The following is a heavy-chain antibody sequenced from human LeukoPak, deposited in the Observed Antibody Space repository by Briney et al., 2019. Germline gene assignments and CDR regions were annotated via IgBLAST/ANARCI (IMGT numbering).Heavy chain of an antibody. CDR3: ARRPGIAAAGPLDAFDI. CDR1: GYSFTSYW. CDR2: IYPGDSDT. Sequence: GESLKISFKGPGYSFTSYWIGWVRPMPGKGLEWMGIIYPGDSDTRYSPSFQGQVTISADKSISTAYLQWSSLKASDTAMYYCARRPGIAAAGPLDAFDIWGQGTMVTVSS. D-gene: IGHD6-13*01. V-gene: IGHV5-51*01. J-gene: IGHJ3*02.